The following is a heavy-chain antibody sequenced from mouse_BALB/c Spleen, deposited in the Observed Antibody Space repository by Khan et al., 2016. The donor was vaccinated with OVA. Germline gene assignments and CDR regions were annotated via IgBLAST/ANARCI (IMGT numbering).Heavy chain of an antibody. J-gene: IGHJ3*01. Sequence: QVQLQQSGAELARPGASVKMSCKASGYTFTSYTIHWIKQRPGQGLEWIGYINPSSGYTNYNQKFKDKATLTADKSSTTADMQLSSLTSDDSAVYYCARDGAYYRNDGWFAYWGQGTLVTVSA. CDR3: ARDGAYYRNDGWFAY. CDR2: INPSSGYT. V-gene: IGHV1-4*01. D-gene: IGHD2-14*01. CDR1: GYTFTSYT.